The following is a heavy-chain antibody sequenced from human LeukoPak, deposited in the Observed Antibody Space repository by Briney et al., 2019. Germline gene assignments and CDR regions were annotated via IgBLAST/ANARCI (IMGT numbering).Heavy chain of an antibody. CDR1: GFTFSSYA. Sequence: HPGGSLRLSCAASGFTFSSYAMSWVRQAPGKGLEWVSAISGSGGSTYYADSVKGRFTISRDNSKNTLYLQMNSLRAEDTAVYYCARAGHYYGSGSYYFDYWGQGTLVTVSS. CDR2: ISGSGGST. D-gene: IGHD3-10*01. V-gene: IGHV3-23*01. CDR3: ARAGHYYGSGSYYFDY. J-gene: IGHJ4*02.